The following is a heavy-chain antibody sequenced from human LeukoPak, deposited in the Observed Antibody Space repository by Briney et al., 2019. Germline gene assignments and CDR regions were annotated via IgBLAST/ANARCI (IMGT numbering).Heavy chain of an antibody. CDR3: AKEKDSSTWPPIWDY. J-gene: IGHJ4*02. CDR1: GFTFSSYG. CDR2: ISGSGGRT. D-gene: IGHD6-13*01. V-gene: IGHV3-23*01. Sequence: GESLRLSCAASGFTFSSYGMSWVRQAPGKGLEWVSGISGSGGRTYYADSVKGRFTISRDNSKNTLYLQMNSLRAEDTAVYYCAKEKDSSTWPPIWDYWGQGTLVTVSS.